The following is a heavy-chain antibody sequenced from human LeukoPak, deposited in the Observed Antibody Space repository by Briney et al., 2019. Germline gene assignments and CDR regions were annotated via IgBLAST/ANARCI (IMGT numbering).Heavy chain of an antibody. J-gene: IGHJ4*02. Sequence: GGSLRLSCAASGFTFSRYSMNWVRQAPGKGLEWVSSITSSSTYIYYADSVKGRFTISRDNAKNSLYLQMSSLRAEDTAVYYCARRGEETPPYCSDYWGQGTLVTVSS. CDR2: ITSSSTYI. CDR1: GFTFSRYS. CDR3: ARRGEETPPYCSDY. V-gene: IGHV3-21*01.